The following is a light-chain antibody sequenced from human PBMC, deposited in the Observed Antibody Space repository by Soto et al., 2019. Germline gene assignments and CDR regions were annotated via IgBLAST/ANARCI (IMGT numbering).Light chain of an antibody. V-gene: IGKV1-5*03. J-gene: IGKJ1*01. CDR1: QSISSW. Sequence: DIQMTQSPSTLSASVGDRVTITCRASQSISSWLAWYQQKPGTAPNLLIYKASTLQSGVPSRFSGSGSGTEFTLTISSLQRDDSATYYCQQYNDNWTFGQGTKVEMK. CDR3: QQYNDNWT. CDR2: KAS.